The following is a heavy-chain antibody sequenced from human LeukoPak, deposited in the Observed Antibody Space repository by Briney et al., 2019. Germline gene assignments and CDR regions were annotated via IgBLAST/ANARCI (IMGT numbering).Heavy chain of an antibody. D-gene: IGHD4-11*01. J-gene: IGHJ3*02. CDR1: GFTFSSYS. CDR3: ARGLPFWTTVTADAFDI. V-gene: IGHV3-48*01. Sequence: PGGSLRLSCAASGFTFSSYSMNWVRQAPGKGLEWVSYISSSSSTIYYADSVKGRFTISRDNAKNSLYLQMNSLRAEDTAVYYCARGLPFWTTVTADAFDIWGQGTMVTVSS. CDR2: ISSSSSTI.